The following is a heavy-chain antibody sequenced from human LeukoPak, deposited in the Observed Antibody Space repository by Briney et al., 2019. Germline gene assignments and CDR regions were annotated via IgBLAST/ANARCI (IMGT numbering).Heavy chain of an antibody. Sequence: SGGSLRLSCEASGFPFGSYVMSWVRRAPGKGLEWIAYINHNAEMIFYPDFVKGRFTISRDNAKNSLYLQMSALRYEDTAIYYCARDHDWAFDLWGQGTLVTVSS. CDR1: GFPFGSYV. V-gene: IGHV3-48*02. CDR2: INHNAEMI. J-gene: IGHJ4*02. D-gene: IGHD3-9*01. CDR3: ARDHDWAFDL.